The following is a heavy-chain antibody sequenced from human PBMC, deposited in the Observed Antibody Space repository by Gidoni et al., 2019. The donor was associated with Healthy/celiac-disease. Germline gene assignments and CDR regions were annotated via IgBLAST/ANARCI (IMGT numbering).Heavy chain of an antibody. D-gene: IGHD2-2*01. V-gene: IGHV3-21*01. CDR3: ARGRPAATYWYFDL. J-gene: IGHJ2*01. CDR2: IRSSSSYI. CDR1: AFPFSSYS. Sequence: EVLLVDSWGGLVIPGGSLRPSCPASAFPFSSYSMNWFRQAPGKGLEWVSSIRSSSSYICYADSVKGRFTISRDNAKNSLYLQMNSLGAEDTAVYYCARGRPAATYWYFDLWGRGTLVTVSS.